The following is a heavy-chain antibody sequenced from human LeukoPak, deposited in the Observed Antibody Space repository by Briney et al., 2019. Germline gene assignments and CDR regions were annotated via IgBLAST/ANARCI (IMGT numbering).Heavy chain of an antibody. J-gene: IGHJ4*02. V-gene: IGHV3-30-3*01. Sequence: PGGSLRLSCAASGFTFSSYAMHWVRQAPGKGLEWVAVISYDGSNKYYADSVKGRFTISRDNSKNTLYLQMNSLRAEDTAVYYCAKDNPRYCSSTSCYKGVDYWGQGTLVTVSS. CDR1: GFTFSSYA. D-gene: IGHD2-2*02. CDR3: AKDNPRYCSSTSCYKGVDY. CDR2: ISYDGSNK.